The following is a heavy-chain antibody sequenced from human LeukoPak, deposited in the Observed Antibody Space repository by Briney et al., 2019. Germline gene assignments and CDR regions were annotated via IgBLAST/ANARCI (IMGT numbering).Heavy chain of an antibody. CDR1: GFTFSSYS. CDR2: ISSSSSYI. V-gene: IGHV3-21*01. Sequence: GGSLRLACAAYGFTFSSYSMNWVRQAPGKGLEWVSSISSSSSYIYYADSVKGRFTISRDNAKNSLYLQMNSLRAEDTAVYYCARDLRGQPYDYWGQGTLVTVSS. J-gene: IGHJ4*02. CDR3: ARDLRGQPYDY. D-gene: IGHD3-16*01.